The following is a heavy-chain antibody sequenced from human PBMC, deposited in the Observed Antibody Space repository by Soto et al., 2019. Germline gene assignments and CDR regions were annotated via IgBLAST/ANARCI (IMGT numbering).Heavy chain of an antibody. Sequence: PGGSLRLSCGAPGVTFKDYGMHWVRQAPGKGLEWVAVISYDGKQTYYADSVKGRFTISKDKSKRTLFLQMNSLGAEDTAVYYCASYDFWSGYSPILYYGMDVWGQGTTVTVSS. D-gene: IGHD3-3*01. V-gene: IGHV3-30*03. CDR3: ASYDFWSGYSPILYYGMDV. CDR2: ISYDGKQT. J-gene: IGHJ6*02. CDR1: GVTFKDYG.